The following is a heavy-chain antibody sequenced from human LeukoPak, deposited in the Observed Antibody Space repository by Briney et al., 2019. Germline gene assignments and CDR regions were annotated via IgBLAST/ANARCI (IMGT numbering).Heavy chain of an antibody. D-gene: IGHD6-13*01. J-gene: IGHJ4*02. Sequence: SETLSLTCTVSGGSISSHYWSWIRQPPGKGLEWIGYIYYSGSTNYNPSLKSRVTISVDTSKNQFSLKLSSVTAADTAVYYCARLEAAAGMIDYWGQGTLVTVSS. CDR2: IYYSGST. CDR3: ARLEAAAGMIDY. CDR1: GGSISSHY. V-gene: IGHV4-59*08.